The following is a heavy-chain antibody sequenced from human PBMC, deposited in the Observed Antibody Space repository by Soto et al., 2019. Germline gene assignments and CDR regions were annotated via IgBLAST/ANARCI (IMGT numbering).Heavy chain of an antibody. D-gene: IGHD5-18*01. Sequence: ASVKVSCKASGYTFTSYDINWVRQANGQGLEWMGWMNPNSGNTGYAQKFQGRVTMTRNTSISTAYMELSSLRSEDTAVYYCARGLGYSYGWGYYYYGMDVWGQGTTVT. CDR1: GYTFTSYD. V-gene: IGHV1-8*01. J-gene: IGHJ6*02. CDR2: MNPNSGNT. CDR3: ARGLGYSYGWGYYYYGMDV.